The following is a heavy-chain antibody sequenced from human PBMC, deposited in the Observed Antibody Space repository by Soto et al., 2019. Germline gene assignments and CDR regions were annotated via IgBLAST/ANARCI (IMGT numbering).Heavy chain of an antibody. V-gene: IGHV1-69*01. D-gene: IGHD5-12*01. Sequence: QVQLVQSGAEAKRPGSSVKVSCEASGGTFSSLGFTWVRQAPGQGLEWMGGIIPIYGRTTFAPKFLGRVTITSVEATRTTNMELTALTSDETAIYYGATRGTQGRWLEFADYWGQGTLVTVPS. CDR1: GGTFSSLG. CDR3: ATRGTQGRWLEFADY. CDR2: IIPIYGRT. J-gene: IGHJ4*02.